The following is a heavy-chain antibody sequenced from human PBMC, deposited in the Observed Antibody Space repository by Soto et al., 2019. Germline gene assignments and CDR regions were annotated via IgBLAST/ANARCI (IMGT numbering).Heavy chain of an antibody. CDR3: AREGGRYSEEMLDY. D-gene: IGHD5-18*01. V-gene: IGHV4-61*01. J-gene: IGHJ4*02. CDR2: IYYSGST. Sequence: QVQLQESGPGLVKPSETLSLTCTVSGGSVSSGSYYWSWMRQPPGKGLEWIGYIYYSGSTNYNPSLXTXAXXSVDTSNNQFALKLSSVTAADTAVYYCAREGGRYSEEMLDYWGQGPLVTVSS. CDR1: GGSVSSGSYY.